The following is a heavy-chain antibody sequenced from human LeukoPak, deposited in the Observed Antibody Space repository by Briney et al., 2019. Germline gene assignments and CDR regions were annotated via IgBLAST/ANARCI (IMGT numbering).Heavy chain of an antibody. CDR1: GFTFSSYA. Sequence: GGSLRLSCAASGFTFSSYAMSWVRQAPGKGLEWVSAINGSGGSTYYADSVKGRFTISRDNSKNTLYLQMNSLGAEDTAVYYCAKLTYELPIAAAGPYRYWGQGTLVTVSS. V-gene: IGHV3-23*01. D-gene: IGHD6-13*01. CDR3: AKLTYELPIAAAGPYRY. J-gene: IGHJ4*02. CDR2: INGSGGST.